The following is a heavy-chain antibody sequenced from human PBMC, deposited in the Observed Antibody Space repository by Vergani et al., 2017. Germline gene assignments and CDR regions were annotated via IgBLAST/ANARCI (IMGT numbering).Heavy chain of an antibody. CDR2: IYPGDSDT. J-gene: IGHJ5*02. CDR1: GYSFTSYW. D-gene: IGHD1-20*01. Sequence: EVQLLESGGGLVQPGESLKISCKGSGYSFTSYWIGWVRQMPGKGLEWMGIIYPGDSDTRYSPSFQGQVTISADKSISTAYLQWSSLKASDTAMYYCARHITGSGAGWFDPWGQGTLVTVSS. CDR3: ARHITGSGAGWFDP. V-gene: IGHV5-51*01.